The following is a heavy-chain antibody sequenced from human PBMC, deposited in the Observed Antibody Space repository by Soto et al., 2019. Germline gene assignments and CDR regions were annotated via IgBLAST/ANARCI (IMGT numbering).Heavy chain of an antibody. J-gene: IGHJ4*02. CDR2: IDGGSSAI. CDR1: GFIFSDYS. CDR3: TREGS. Sequence: GGSLRLSCAASGFIFSDYSMNWVRQFPGKGLEWIAYIDGGSSAIHYTDSVKGRFTISRDNARNSLYLQMNSLRDEDTAVYYCTREGSWGRGTQVTVSS. V-gene: IGHV3-48*02.